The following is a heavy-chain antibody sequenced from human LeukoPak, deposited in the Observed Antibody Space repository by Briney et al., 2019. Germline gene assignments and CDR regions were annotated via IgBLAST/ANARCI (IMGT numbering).Heavy chain of an antibody. J-gene: IGHJ4*02. V-gene: IGHV3-30*04. CDR1: GFTFSSYA. CDR2: ISYDGSNK. CDR3: APLDGPQ. Sequence: GGSLRLSCAASGFTFSSYAMHWVRQAPGKGLEWVAVISYDGSNKYYADSVKGRFTISRDNSKNTLYLQMNSLRAEDTAVYYCAPLDGPQWGQGTLVTVSS.